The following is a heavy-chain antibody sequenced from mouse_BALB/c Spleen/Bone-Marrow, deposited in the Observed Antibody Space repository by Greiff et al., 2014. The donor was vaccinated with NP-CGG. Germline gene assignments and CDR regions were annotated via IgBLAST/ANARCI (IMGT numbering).Heavy chain of an antibody. J-gene: IGHJ2*01. CDR3: ARMITTRGFDY. CDR2: LNPSNGHT. D-gene: IGHD2-4*01. Sequence: QVQLQQSGAELLKPGTSVKLSCKASGYTFTRYWVHWVKQRPGQGLEWIGELNPSNGHTNYNGKFKNKATVTVDKSSSTAYMQLSSLTSEDSAVYYCARMITTRGFDYWGQGTTLTVSS. V-gene: IGHV1S81*02. CDR1: GYTFTRYW.